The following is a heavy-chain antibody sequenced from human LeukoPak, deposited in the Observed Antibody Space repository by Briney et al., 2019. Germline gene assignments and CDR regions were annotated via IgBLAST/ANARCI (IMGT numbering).Heavy chain of an antibody. Sequence: GGSLRLSCAASGFTFYKFVMTWVRQAPGSGLEWVSSISGSGGRTYYADSVKGRFTISRDNSKNTLYLQMNSLRAEDTAVYYCAGYGPSYDAFDIWGQGTMVTVSS. J-gene: IGHJ3*02. CDR3: AGYGPSYDAFDI. CDR2: ISGSGGRT. D-gene: IGHD5-18*01. V-gene: IGHV3-23*01. CDR1: GFTFYKFV.